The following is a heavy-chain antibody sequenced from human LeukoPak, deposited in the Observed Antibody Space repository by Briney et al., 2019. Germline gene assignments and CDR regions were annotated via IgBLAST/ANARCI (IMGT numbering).Heavy chain of an antibody. J-gene: IGHJ4*02. CDR1: GGSFSGYY. Sequence: SETLSLTCAVYGGSFSGYYWSWIRQPPGRGLEWIGEINHSGSTNYNPSLKSRVTVSVDTSKNQFSLKLMSMTAADTAVYYCARVRGTMAIDYWGQGTVVTVSS. CDR2: INHSGST. CDR3: ARVRGTMAIDY. V-gene: IGHV4-34*01. D-gene: IGHD1-7*01.